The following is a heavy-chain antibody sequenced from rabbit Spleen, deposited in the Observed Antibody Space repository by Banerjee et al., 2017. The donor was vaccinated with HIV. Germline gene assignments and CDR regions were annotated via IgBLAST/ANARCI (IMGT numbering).Heavy chain of an antibody. CDR1: GLDFSSSDW. V-gene: IGHV1S40*01. J-gene: IGHJ4*01. CDR2: IDPIFGIT. Sequence: QSLEESGGDLVKPGASLTLTCTASGLDFSSSDWIYWVRQAPGKGLEWIGYIDPIFGITYFANWAKGRFTISKTSSTTVTLRMTSLTAADTATYFCAREKSGNHGHDLWGPDTLVTVS. CDR3: AREKSGNHGHDL. D-gene: IGHD3-1*01.